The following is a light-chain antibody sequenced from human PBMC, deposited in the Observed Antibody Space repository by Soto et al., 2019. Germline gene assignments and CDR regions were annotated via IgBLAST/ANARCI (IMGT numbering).Light chain of an antibody. CDR3: QQYGSSPGT. CDR2: GAS. CDR1: QSVSSSY. V-gene: IGKV3-20*01. Sequence: EIVLTQSPGTLSLSPGERATLSCRASQSVSSSYLAWYQQKPGQAPKLLIFGASIRATDIPDRISGSGSGTDFTLNISRLEPEDFEVYYCQQYGSSPGTFGQGTKVDIK. J-gene: IGKJ1*01.